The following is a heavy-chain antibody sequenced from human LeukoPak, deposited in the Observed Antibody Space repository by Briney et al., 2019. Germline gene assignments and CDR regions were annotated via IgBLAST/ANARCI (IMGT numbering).Heavy chain of an antibody. D-gene: IGHD4-11*01. CDR3: ANLPTVPDFDY. V-gene: IGHV3-23*01. Sequence: GGSLRLSCAASGFYFDDYGMSWVRQAPGKGLEWVSAISGSGGSTYYADSVKGRFTISRDNSKNTLYLQMNSLRAEDTAVYYCANLPTVPDFDYWGQGTLVTVSS. CDR1: GFYFDDYG. J-gene: IGHJ4*02. CDR2: ISGSGGST.